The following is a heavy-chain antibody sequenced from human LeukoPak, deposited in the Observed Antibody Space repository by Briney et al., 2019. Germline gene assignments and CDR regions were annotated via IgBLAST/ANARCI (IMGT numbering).Heavy chain of an antibody. J-gene: IGHJ4*02. V-gene: IGHV3-7*05. CDR3: VTGGYYFGY. CDR2: IKQDGSEK. CDR1: AFTFSNYW. Sequence: GGSLRLSCAVSAFTFSNYWMSWVRQAPGKGLEWVANIKQDGSEKFYVDSVKGRFTISRDNAKNSLYLQMSSLRAEDTAVYYCVTGGYYFGYWGQGALVTVSS.